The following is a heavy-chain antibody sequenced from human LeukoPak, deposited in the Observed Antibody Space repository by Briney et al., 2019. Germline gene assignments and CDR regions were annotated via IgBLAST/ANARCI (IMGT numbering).Heavy chain of an antibody. CDR3: AREGVRGVIPHYGMDV. CDR1: GGSISSYY. Sequence: SETLSLTCTVSGGSISSYYWSWIRQPLGKGRGWIGYIYYSGSTNYNPSLKSRVTISVDTSKNQFSLKLSSVTAADTAVYYCAREGVRGVIPHYGMDVWGQGTTVTVSS. V-gene: IGHV4-59*01. J-gene: IGHJ6*02. CDR2: IYYSGST. D-gene: IGHD3-10*01.